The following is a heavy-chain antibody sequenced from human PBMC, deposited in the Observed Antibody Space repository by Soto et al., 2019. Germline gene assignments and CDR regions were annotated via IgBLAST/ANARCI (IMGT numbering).Heavy chain of an antibody. D-gene: IGHD6-19*01. Sequence: PGGSLRLSCAASGFTFSSCAMHWVRQAPGKGLEWVALISYDGSNKYYADSVKGRFTISRDNSKNTLFLQMNSLRAEDTAVYYCARGGIPVTGTNAHWGQGTLVTVSS. CDR3: ARGGIPVTGTNAH. J-gene: IGHJ4*02. V-gene: IGHV3-30*14. CDR2: ISYDGSNK. CDR1: GFTFSSCA.